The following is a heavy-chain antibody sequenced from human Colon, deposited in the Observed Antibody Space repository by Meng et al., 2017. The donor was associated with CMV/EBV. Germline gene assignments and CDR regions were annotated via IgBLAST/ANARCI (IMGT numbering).Heavy chain of an antibody. V-gene: IGHV3-21*06. CDR3: ARDQYTAMVKDGMDV. CDR2: IVSSSTYI. CDR1: GFTFSSYG. D-gene: IGHD5-18*01. Sequence: LKISCAASGFTFSSYGMNWVRQAPGKGLEWVASIVSSSTYIFYADSVKGRFTISRDNGKNLLYLQLNDLRAEDTGVYYCARDQYTAMVKDGMDVWGQGTTVTVSS. J-gene: IGHJ6*02.